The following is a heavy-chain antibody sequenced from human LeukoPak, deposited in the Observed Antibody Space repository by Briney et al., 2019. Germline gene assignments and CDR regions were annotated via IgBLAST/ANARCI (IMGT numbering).Heavy chain of an antibody. J-gene: IGHJ4*02. CDR2: INHSGST. D-gene: IGHD3-10*01. CDR3: ATLPYYYGSGSLY. V-gene: IGHV4-34*01. CDR1: GGSFSGYY. Sequence: SETLSLTCAVYGGSFSGYYWSWIRQPPGKGLEWVGEINHSGSTNYNPSLKSRVTISVDTSKNQFSLKLSSVTVADTAVYYCATLPYYYGSGSLYWGQGTLVTVSS.